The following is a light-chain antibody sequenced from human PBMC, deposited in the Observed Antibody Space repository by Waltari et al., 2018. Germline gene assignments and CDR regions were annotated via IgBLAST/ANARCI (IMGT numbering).Light chain of an antibody. CDR3: SSQSSNDVVL. CDR2: DVS. J-gene: IGLJ2*01. CDR1: STDVGGYNS. V-gene: IGLV2-14*01. Sequence: QSALTQPASVSGSPGQSVTIFCAGTSTDVGGYNSVSWYQEHLGQAPRVIIYDVSDRPSGVSDRFSGSKSGNTASLTISGLQAEDEADYYCSSQSSNDVVLFGGGTKLTVL.